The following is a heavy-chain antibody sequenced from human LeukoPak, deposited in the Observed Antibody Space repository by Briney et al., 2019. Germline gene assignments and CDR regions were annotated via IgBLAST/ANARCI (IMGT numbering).Heavy chain of an antibody. D-gene: IGHD3-22*01. CDR2: IYSSGST. CDR3: ARRAGDYSHPYDY. CDR1: GGSISSGSYY. Sequence: PSETLSLTCTVSGGSISSGSYYWSWIRQPAGKGLEWIGRIYSSGSTNYNPSLKSRVTISLDTSKNQFSLKLSSVTAADTAVYYCARRAGDYSHPYDYWGQGTLVTVSS. V-gene: IGHV4-61*02. J-gene: IGHJ4*02.